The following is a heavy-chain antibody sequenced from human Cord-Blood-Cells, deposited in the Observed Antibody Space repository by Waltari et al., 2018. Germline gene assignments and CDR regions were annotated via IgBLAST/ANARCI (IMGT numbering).Heavy chain of an antibody. D-gene: IGHD6-13*01. Sequence: EVQLVESGGGLVQPGGSLRLSCAASGFTFSSYWMSWVRQAPGKGLEWVANIKQDGSEKYYVDSVKGRFTISIDNAKNSLYLQMNSLRAEDTAVYYCARDRLLVPLDYWGQGTLVTVSS. CDR1: GFTFSSYW. CDR3: ARDRLLVPLDY. CDR2: IKQDGSEK. V-gene: IGHV3-7*01. J-gene: IGHJ4*02.